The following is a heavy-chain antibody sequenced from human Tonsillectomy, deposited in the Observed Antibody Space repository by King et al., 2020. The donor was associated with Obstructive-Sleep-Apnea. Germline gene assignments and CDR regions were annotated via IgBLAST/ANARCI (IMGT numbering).Heavy chain of an antibody. D-gene: IGHD6-19*01. Sequence: VQLVESGGGLVQPGGSLRLSCDTSGFPFSSYSLNWVRQAPGKGLEWISYISSSSDAVYYADSVKGSFTISRDNAKSSLFLQMRSLRAEETAVYYCARRAEIAVAGIVSFWGRGTLVTVSS. CDR2: ISSSSDAV. CDR3: ARRAEIAVAGIVSF. J-gene: IGHJ4*02. CDR1: GFPFSSYS. V-gene: IGHV3-48*04.